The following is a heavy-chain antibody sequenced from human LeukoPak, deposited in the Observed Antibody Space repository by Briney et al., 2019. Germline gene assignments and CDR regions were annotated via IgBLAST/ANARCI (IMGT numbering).Heavy chain of an antibody. V-gene: IGHV3-9*01. D-gene: IGHD4-17*01. Sequence: GGSLRLSCAASGLTFDDYAMHWVRQAPGKGLEWVSGISWNSGSIGYADSVKGRFTISRDNAKNSLYLQMNSLRAEDTALYYCARDGGEGYDYGDYGEGYFDYWGQGTLVTVSS. CDR3: ARDGGEGYDYGDYGEGYFDY. J-gene: IGHJ4*02. CDR2: ISWNSGSI. CDR1: GLTFDDYA.